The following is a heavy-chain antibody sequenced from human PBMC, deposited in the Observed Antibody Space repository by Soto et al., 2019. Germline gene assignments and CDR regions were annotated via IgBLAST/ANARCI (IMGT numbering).Heavy chain of an antibody. CDR2: ISWDGGST. J-gene: IGHJ4*02. D-gene: IGHD2-15*01. CDR1: GFTFDDYT. Sequence: GGSLRLSCAASGFTFDDYTMHWVRQAPGKGLEWVSLISWDGGSTYYADSVKGRFTISRDNSKNSLYLQMNSLRTEDTALYYCAKDIGSSYGPDYYFDYWGQGTLVTVSS. CDR3: AKDIGSSYGPDYYFDY. V-gene: IGHV3-43*01.